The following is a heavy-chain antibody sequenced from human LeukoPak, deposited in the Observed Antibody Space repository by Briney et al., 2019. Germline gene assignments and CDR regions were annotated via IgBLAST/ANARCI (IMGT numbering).Heavy chain of an antibody. CDR3: AKRVPYSSSSVYFDY. J-gene: IGHJ4*02. Sequence: PEGSLRLSCAASGFTFSNYAMSWVRQAPGKGLEWVSAISDSGRDTYYADSVKSRFTISRDNSKNTLYLQMNSLRAEDAAVYYCAKRVPYSSSSVYFDYWRQGTLVTVSS. CDR1: GFTFSNYA. CDR2: ISDSGRDT. D-gene: IGHD6-6*01. V-gene: IGHV3-23*01.